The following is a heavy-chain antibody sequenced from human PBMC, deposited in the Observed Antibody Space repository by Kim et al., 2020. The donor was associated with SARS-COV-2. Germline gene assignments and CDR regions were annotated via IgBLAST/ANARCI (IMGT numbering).Heavy chain of an antibody. J-gene: IGHJ4*02. V-gene: IGHV3-33*01. D-gene: IGHD3-22*01. Sequence: GGSLRLSCAASGFTFSSYGMHWVRQAPGKGLEWVAVIWYDGSNKYYADSVKGRFTISRDNSKNTLYLQMNSLRAEDTAVYYCARDRPHAKWLSYNFDYWGQGTLVTVSS. CDR2: IWYDGSNK. CDR1: GFTFSSYG. CDR3: ARDRPHAKWLSYNFDY.